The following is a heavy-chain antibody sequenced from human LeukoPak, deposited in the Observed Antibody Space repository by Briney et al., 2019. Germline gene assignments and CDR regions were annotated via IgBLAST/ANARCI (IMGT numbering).Heavy chain of an antibody. CDR3: AKVVSSGYYLHYFDY. Sequence: GGSLRLSCAASGFTFSSYAMSWVRQAPGKGLERVSAISGRGGSTYYADSVKGRFTISRDNSKNTLYLQMNSLRAEDTAVYYCAKVVSSGYYLHYFDYWGQGTLVTVSS. CDR1: GFTFSSYA. CDR2: ISGRGGST. V-gene: IGHV3-23*01. J-gene: IGHJ4*02. D-gene: IGHD3-22*01.